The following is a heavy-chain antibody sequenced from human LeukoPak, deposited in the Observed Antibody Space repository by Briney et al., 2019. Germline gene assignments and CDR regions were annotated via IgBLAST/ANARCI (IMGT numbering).Heavy chain of an antibody. V-gene: IGHV3-7*03. CDR1: GFTFSSYW. CDR2: INHNGNVN. Sequence: PGGSLRLSCAASGFTFSSYWMNWARQAPGKGLEWVASINHNGNVNYYVDSVKGQFTISRDNAKNSLYLQMSNLRAEDTAVYFCARGGGLDVGGQGATVTVSS. D-gene: IGHD3-16*01. CDR3: ARGGGLDV. J-gene: IGHJ6*02.